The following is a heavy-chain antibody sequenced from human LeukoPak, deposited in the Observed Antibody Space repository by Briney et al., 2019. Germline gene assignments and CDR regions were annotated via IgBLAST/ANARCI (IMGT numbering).Heavy chain of an antibody. CDR1: GYSFTSYW. Sequence: GESLKISCKGSGYSFTSYWIGWVRQMPGKGLEWMGIIYPGDSDTRYSPSFQGQVTISADKSISTAYLQWSSLKASDTAMYYCARHLQCGSTSCSPDYYYGMDVWGQGTTVTVSS. D-gene: IGHD2-2*01. CDR2: IYPGDSDT. CDR3: ARHLQCGSTSCSPDYYYGMDV. J-gene: IGHJ6*02. V-gene: IGHV5-51*01.